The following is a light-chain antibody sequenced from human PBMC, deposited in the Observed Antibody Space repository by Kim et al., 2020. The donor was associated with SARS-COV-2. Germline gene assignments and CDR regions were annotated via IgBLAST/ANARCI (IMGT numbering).Light chain of an antibody. CDR2: RND. J-gene: IGLJ3*02. Sequence: QRVTISCSGSSSNIGSNSVYWYQQLPGTAPKLLIHRNDQRPSGVPDRFSGSKSGTSASLAISGLRSEDEADYYCSTWDGSLSGWVFGGGTKVTVL. CDR1: SSNIGSNS. CDR3: STWDGSLSGWV. V-gene: IGLV1-47*01.